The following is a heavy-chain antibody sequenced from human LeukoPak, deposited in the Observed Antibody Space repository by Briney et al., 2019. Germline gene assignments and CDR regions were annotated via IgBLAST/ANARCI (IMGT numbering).Heavy chain of an antibody. Sequence: SDTVSLTCTVCGGSMGTYYGSWLRQSPGKGLEWIGYIYVTGTRYNPYLQSRVTISVDRSRNQFFLKMSSVTAADTAVYYCARHIGGGIEDMDVWGKGTKVSVSS. J-gene: IGHJ6*03. V-gene: IGHV4-59*08. D-gene: IGHD3-16*02. CDR2: IYVTGT. CDR3: ARHIGGGIEDMDV. CDR1: GGSMGTYY.